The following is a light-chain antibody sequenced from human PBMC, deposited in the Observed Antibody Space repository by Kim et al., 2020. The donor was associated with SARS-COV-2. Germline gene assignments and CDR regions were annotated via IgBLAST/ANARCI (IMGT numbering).Light chain of an antibody. CDR1: SSNIGNNY. CDR3: GTWDSSLSAGV. J-gene: IGLJ2*01. V-gene: IGLV1-51*01. CDR2: DNN. Sequence: QSVLTQPPSVSAAPGQKVTISCSGSSSNIGNNYVSWYQQLPGTAPKLLIYDNNKRPSGIPDRFSGSKSGTSATLGITVLQTGDEADYYCGTWDSSLSAGVFGGGTQLTVL.